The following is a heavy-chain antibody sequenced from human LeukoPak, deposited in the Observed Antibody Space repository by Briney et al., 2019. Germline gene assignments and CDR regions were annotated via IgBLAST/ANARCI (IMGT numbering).Heavy chain of an antibody. Sequence: PSETLSLTCTVSGGSISSSSYYWGWIRQPPGKGLEWIGGIYYSGSTYYNPSLKSRVTISVDTSKNQFSLKLSSVTAADTAVYYCARDLSAVYGSGSYGFDPWGQGTLVTVSS. CDR1: GGSISSSSYY. D-gene: IGHD3-10*01. CDR3: ARDLSAVYGSGSYGFDP. V-gene: IGHV4-39*07. J-gene: IGHJ5*02. CDR2: IYYSGST.